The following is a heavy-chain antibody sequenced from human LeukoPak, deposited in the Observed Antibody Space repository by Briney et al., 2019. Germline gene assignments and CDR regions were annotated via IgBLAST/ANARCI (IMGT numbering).Heavy chain of an antibody. D-gene: IGHD6-13*01. CDR3: ARDSLGSIDS. Sequence: GRSLRLSCAASGFTFSTYAMHWVRQAPGKGLEPVALMSYDGGDKSYADSVKGRFTISRDNPKNTLYLQMNGLRAEDTAVYYCARDSLGSIDSWGQGTLVTVSS. V-gene: IGHV3-30-3*01. CDR2: MSYDGGDK. CDR1: GFTFSTYA. J-gene: IGHJ4*02.